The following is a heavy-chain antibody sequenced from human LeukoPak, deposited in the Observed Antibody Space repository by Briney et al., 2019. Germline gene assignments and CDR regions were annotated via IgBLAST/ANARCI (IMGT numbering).Heavy chain of an antibody. CDR1: GYSISSGYY. D-gene: IGHD3-9*01. V-gene: IGHV4-38-2*02. CDR3: ASVRGSVLRYFDWLDPFDY. J-gene: IGHJ4*02. Sequence: PSETLSLTCTVSGYSISSGYYWGRIRQPPGKGLEWIGSIYHSGSTYYNPSLKSRVTISVDTSKNQFSLKLSSVTAADTAVYYCASVRGSVLRYFDWLDPFDYWGQGTLVTVSS. CDR2: IYHSGST.